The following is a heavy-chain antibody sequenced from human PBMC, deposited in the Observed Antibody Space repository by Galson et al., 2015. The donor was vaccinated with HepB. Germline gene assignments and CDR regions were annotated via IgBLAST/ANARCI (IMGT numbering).Heavy chain of an antibody. Sequence: SVKVSCKAFGGTFSSYAISWVRQAPGQGLEWMGGIIPILGTANYAQKFQGRVTITADKSTSTIYMELSSLRFEDTAVYYCARGRTYCSSTNCYHYYGMDVWGQGTTVTVSS. CDR1: GGTFSSYA. D-gene: IGHD2-2*01. J-gene: IGHJ6*02. CDR3: ARGRTYCSSTNCYHYYGMDV. V-gene: IGHV1-69*10. CDR2: IIPILGTA.